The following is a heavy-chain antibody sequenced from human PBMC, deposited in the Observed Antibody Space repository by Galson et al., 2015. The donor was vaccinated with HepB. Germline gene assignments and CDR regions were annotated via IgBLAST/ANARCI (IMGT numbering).Heavy chain of an antibody. V-gene: IGHV6-1*01. Sequence: CAISGDSVSSNNAAWNWIRQSPSRGLEWLGRTYYRSKYFNDYAVSVKGRITINSDTSKNQFSLLLNSVTPEDTAVYYCAREARVAADAFDIWGQGTMVTVSS. D-gene: IGHD2-15*01. CDR1: GDSVSSNNAA. CDR3: AREARVAADAFDI. CDR2: TYYRSKYFN. J-gene: IGHJ3*02.